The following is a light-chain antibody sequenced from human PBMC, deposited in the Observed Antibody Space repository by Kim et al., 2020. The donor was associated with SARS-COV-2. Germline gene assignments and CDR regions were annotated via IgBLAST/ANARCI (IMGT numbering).Light chain of an antibody. Sequence: GQSVTISCTGTSSDVGGYNYVSWYQQNPGKAPKLMIYEVSKRPSGVPDRFSGSKSGNTASLTVSGLQAEDEADYYCSSYAGSNNWVFGGGTQLTVL. J-gene: IGLJ3*02. CDR1: SSDVGGYNY. V-gene: IGLV2-8*01. CDR3: SSYAGSNNWV. CDR2: EVS.